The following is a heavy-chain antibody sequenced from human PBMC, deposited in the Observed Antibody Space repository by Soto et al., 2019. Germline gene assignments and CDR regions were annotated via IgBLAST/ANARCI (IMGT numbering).Heavy chain of an antibody. D-gene: IGHD2-8*02. CDR1: GVSFNLAD. J-gene: IGHJ5*01. CDR3: ARVKLVAVASPFSSDCDS. Sequence: GGSLRLACAVAGVSFNLADMWWVRQAPWKGLDLIAYMSASGYAENYSDSVKGRLAISRDNARNSLFLQMSSLRAADTAVYYCARVKLVAVASPFSSDCDSCGHGTRVTVSS. CDR2: MSASGYAE. V-gene: IGHV3-48*03.